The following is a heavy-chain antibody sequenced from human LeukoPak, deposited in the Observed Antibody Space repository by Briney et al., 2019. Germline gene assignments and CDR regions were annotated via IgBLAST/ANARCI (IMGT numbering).Heavy chain of an antibody. CDR2: ISGSGGST. Sequence: GGSLRLSCAASGFTFSSYAMSWVRQAPGKGLEWVSAISGSGGSTYYADSVKGRFTISRDNSKNTLYLQMNSLRAEDTAVYYCAKDSSSGIFGVYCLFDPWGQGTLVTVSS. CDR1: GFTFSSYA. V-gene: IGHV3-23*01. CDR3: AKDSSSGIFGVYCLFDP. J-gene: IGHJ5*02. D-gene: IGHD3-3*01.